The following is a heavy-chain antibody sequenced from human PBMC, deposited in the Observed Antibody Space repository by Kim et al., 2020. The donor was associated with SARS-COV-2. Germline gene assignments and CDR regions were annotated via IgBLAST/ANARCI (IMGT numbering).Heavy chain of an antibody. CDR2: INHSGST. D-gene: IGHD3-3*01. CDR3: ARGDFWSGCDAFDI. J-gene: IGHJ3*02. CDR1: GGSFSGYY. V-gene: IGHV4-34*01. Sequence: SETLSLTCAVYGGSFSGYYWSWIRQPPGKGLEWIGEINHSGSTNYNPSLKSRVTISVDTSKNQFSLKLSSVTAADTAVYYCARGDFWSGCDAFDIWGQGT.